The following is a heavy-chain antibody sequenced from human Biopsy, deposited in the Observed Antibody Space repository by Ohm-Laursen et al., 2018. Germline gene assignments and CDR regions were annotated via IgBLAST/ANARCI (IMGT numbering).Heavy chain of an antibody. D-gene: IGHD1-20*01. CDR3: AGDINNWNVNY. Sequence: GASVKVSCKVSGYTLTDLSMHWVRQAPGKGLEWMGGFAPENGKTIYAQKFQGRVTMTEDTSTDTAYMELSNLRSEDTAVYYCAGDINNWNVNYWGRGTQVIVSS. CDR2: FAPENGKT. J-gene: IGHJ4*02. V-gene: IGHV1-24*01. CDR1: GYTLTDLS.